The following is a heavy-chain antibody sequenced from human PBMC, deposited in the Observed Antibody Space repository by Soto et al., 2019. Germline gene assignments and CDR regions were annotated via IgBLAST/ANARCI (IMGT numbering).Heavy chain of an antibody. V-gene: IGHV3-23*04. Sequence: EVQLVESGGGLVQPGGSLRLSCAASGFTFSSYAMSWVRQAPGKGLEWVSAISGSGGSTYYADSVKGRFTISRDNPKNTLYLQMNSLRAEDTAVYYCAKVGDYDILTGYPNWFDPWGQGTLVTVSS. CDR1: GFTFSSYA. J-gene: IGHJ5*02. CDR3: AKVGDYDILTGYPNWFDP. D-gene: IGHD3-9*01. CDR2: ISGSGGST.